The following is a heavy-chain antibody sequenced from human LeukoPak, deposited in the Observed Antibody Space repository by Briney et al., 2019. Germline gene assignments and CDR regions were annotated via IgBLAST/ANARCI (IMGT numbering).Heavy chain of an antibody. CDR1: GDTFSSYA. V-gene: IGHV1-69*04. CDR2: IIPILGIA. D-gene: IGHD4-23*01. J-gene: IGHJ4*02. CDR3: ARETTVVTFDY. Sequence: ASVKVSCKASGDTFSSYAIRWVRRAPGQGLEWMGRIIPILGIANYAQKFQGRVTITADKSTSTAYMELSSLRSEDTAVYYCARETTVVTFDYWGQGTLVTVSS.